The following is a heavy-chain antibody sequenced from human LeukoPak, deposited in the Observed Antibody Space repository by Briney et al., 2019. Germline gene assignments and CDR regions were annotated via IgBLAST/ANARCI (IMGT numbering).Heavy chain of an antibody. J-gene: IGHJ5*02. CDR3: ARALYGDYVNWFDP. Sequence: PTETLSLTCTVSGGSIGSYYWSWIRQPPGKGLEWIGYIYYSGSTNYNPSLKSRVTISVDTSKNQFSLKLSSVTAADTAVYYCARALYGDYVNWFDPWGQGTLVTVSS. CDR1: GGSIGSYY. CDR2: IYYSGST. V-gene: IGHV4-59*01. D-gene: IGHD4-17*01.